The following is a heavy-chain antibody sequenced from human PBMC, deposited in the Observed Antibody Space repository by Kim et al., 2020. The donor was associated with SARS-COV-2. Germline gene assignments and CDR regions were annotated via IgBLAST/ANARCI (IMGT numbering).Heavy chain of an antibody. CDR2: ISDDGTST. V-gene: IGHV3-74*01. Sequence: GGSLRLSCAASGFTFSNSWMHWVRQIPGKGLVWVARISDDGTSTTYADPVKGRFTISRDNAKNTLYLQMNSLRAEDTAVYYCIRYSGSPPLWGQGTTVTVSS. CDR1: GFTFSNSW. D-gene: IGHD1-26*01. CDR3: IRYSGSPPL. J-gene: IGHJ6*02.